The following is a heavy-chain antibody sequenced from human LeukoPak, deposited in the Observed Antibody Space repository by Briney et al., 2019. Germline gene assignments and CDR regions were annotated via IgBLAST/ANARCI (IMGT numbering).Heavy chain of an antibody. V-gene: IGHV3-74*01. D-gene: IGHD3-22*01. CDR3: ARDSLYDYDKYFDY. Sequence: GGFLRLSCAASGFTFSSYWMHWVRQAPGKGLVWVSRINSDGSSTSYADSVKGRFTISRDNAKNTLYLQMNSLRAEDTAVYYCARDSLYDYDKYFDYWGQGTLVTVSS. J-gene: IGHJ4*02. CDR1: GFTFSSYW. CDR2: INSDGSST.